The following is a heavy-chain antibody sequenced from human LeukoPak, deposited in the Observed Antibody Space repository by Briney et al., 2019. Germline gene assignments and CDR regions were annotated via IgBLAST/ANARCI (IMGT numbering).Heavy chain of an antibody. J-gene: IGHJ4*02. CDR3: ARHSEGYTSGWYY. D-gene: IGHD6-19*01. CDR1: GGSFSGYY. Sequence: SETLSLTCAVYGGSFSGYYWRWLPQPPGRGREGSGEINHSGSTNYNPSLKSRVTISVDTSKNQFSLKLSSVTAADTAVYYCARHSEGYTSGWYYWGQGTLVTVSS. V-gene: IGHV4-34*01. CDR2: INHSGST.